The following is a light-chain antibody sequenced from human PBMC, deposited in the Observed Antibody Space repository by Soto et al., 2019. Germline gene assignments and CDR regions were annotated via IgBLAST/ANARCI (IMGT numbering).Light chain of an antibody. CDR1: QSLSRSN. CDR3: QQYVTSPIT. CDR2: GAS. Sequence: EIVLSQSPGTLSLTPGERATSSGGPCQSLSRSNLAWFQQRPGQTPRLLIYGASSRATGIPDRFSGSGSGTDFTLTISRLEPEDFAVYYCQQYVTSPITFGQGTRLEIK. J-gene: IGKJ5*01. V-gene: IGKV3-20*01.